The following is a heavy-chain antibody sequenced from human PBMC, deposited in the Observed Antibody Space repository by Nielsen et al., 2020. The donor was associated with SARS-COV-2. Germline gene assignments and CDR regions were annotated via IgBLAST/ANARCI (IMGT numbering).Heavy chain of an antibody. CDR2: IKSKPDGGTT. CDR1: GFTFSNAW. V-gene: IGHV3-15*01. CDR3: TTGAYLDY. Sequence: GGSLRLSCAGSGFTFSNAWMNWVRQAPGKGLEWVGRIKSKPDGGTTDYAAPVKGRFTISRDDSKYMVFMQMNSLKTEDTAVYFCTTGAYLDYWGQGTPVTVSS. J-gene: IGHJ4*02.